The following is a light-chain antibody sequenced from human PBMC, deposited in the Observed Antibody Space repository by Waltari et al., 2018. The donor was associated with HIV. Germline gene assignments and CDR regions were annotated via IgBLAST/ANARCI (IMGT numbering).Light chain of an antibody. J-gene: IGLJ3*02. CDR2: RVN. CDR3: AAWDDSLNGVV. CDR1: RSNTGANF. Sequence: QSVLTQPPSTSGTPGQRVTISCSGNRSNTGANFVSWYQQVPAMAPKFRIYRVNERPSGVPDRFSGSKSGTSASLAISRLRAEDEADYFCAAWDDSLNGVVFGAGTKLTVL. V-gene: IGLV1-47*01.